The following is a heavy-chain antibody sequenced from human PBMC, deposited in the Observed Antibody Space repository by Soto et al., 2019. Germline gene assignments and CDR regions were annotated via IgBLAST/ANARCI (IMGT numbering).Heavy chain of an antibody. V-gene: IGHV5-51*01. CDR2: ICPGDSDT. D-gene: IGHD4-4*01. CDR1: GYSFTSHW. J-gene: IGHJ4*02. Sequence: GESLKISCKTSGYSFTSHWIGWVRETPGNGLELMGIICPGDSDTRYSPSFQGQVTVSVDKSINTAYLQCTCLKASDTAMYYCARNDYNGNSVDYWGQGTLVTVSS. CDR3: ARNDYNGNSVDY.